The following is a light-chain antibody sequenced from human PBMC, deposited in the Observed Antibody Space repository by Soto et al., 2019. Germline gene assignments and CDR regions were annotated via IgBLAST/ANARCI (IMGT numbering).Light chain of an antibody. Sequence: QSVLTQPPSASGSPGQSVTISCTGTSSDVGGYNYVSWYQQHPGKAPKLMNYEVSKRPSGVPDRFSGSKSGNTASLTVSGLQAEDEADYYCTSYAGSSSNVVVFGGGTKLTVL. J-gene: IGLJ2*01. CDR1: SSDVGGYNY. CDR3: TSYAGSSSNVVV. CDR2: EVS. V-gene: IGLV2-8*01.